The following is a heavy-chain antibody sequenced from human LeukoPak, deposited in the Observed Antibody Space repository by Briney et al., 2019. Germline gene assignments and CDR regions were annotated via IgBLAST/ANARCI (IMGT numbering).Heavy chain of an antibody. J-gene: IGHJ4*02. D-gene: IGHD3-22*01. CDR3: AISPNYYDSSGSYWGIDY. CDR2: INPNSGGT. Sequence: ASVKVSCKASGYTFTGYYMHWVRQAPGQGLEWMGWINPNSGGTNYAQKFQGRVTMTRDTSISTAYMELSRLRSDDTAMYYCAISPNYYDSSGSYWGIDYWGQGTLVTVSS. CDR1: GYTFTGYY. V-gene: IGHV1-2*02.